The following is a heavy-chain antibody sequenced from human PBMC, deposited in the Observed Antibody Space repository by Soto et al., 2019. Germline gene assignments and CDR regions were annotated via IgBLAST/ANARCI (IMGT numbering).Heavy chain of an antibody. J-gene: IGHJ4*02. D-gene: IGHD3-3*01. CDR2: IYYSGST. Sequence: NPSETLSLTCTVSGGSISSSSYYWGWIRQPPGKGLEWIGSIYYSGSTYYNPSLKSRVTISVDTSKNQFSLKLSSVTAADTAVYYCARYDFWESQNFDXWGQGTLVTVSS. CDR1: GGSISSSSYY. CDR3: ARYDFWESQNFDX. V-gene: IGHV4-39*01.